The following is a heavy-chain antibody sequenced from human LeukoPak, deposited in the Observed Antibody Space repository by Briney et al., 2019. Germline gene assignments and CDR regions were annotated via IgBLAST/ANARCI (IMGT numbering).Heavy chain of an antibody. CDR3: AKESSSWSDFDY. Sequence: GGSLRLSCAASGFTFDDYAMRWVRQAPGKGLEWVSGISWNSGSIGYADSVKGRFTISSDNANISLYLQMNSLRAEDTALYYCAKESSSWSDFDYWGQGTLVTVSS. CDR2: ISWNSGSI. V-gene: IGHV3-9*01. CDR1: GFTFDDYA. J-gene: IGHJ4*02. D-gene: IGHD6-13*01.